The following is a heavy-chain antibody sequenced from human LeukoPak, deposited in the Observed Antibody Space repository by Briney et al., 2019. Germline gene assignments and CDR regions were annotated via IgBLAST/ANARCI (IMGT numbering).Heavy chain of an antibody. CDR2: ISSSSSTI. Sequence: GGSLRLSCAASGFTFSSYSMNWVRQAPGKGPEWVSYISSSSSTIYYADSVKGRFTISRDNAKNSLYLQMNSLRAEDTAVYYCARVRYFDWLLMGWFDPWGQGTLVTVSS. D-gene: IGHD3-9*01. CDR1: GFTFSSYS. V-gene: IGHV3-48*01. CDR3: ARVRYFDWLLMGWFDP. J-gene: IGHJ5*02.